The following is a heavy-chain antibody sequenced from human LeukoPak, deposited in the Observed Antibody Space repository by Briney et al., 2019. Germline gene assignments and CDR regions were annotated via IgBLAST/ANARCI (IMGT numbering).Heavy chain of an antibody. CDR3: ARTLVNIGNYIFDS. CDR2: IPYSGTT. CDR1: GGSISSYY. V-gene: IGHV4-59*01. Sequence: KTSETLSLTCGVSGGSISSYYWSWVRQPPGKGLEWLGYIPYSGTTNYNPSLRSRVTIPVDTSKNQFSLRLSSVTAADTAVYYCARTLVNIGNYIFDSWGQGTLVTVSS. J-gene: IGHJ4*02. D-gene: IGHD2/OR15-2a*01.